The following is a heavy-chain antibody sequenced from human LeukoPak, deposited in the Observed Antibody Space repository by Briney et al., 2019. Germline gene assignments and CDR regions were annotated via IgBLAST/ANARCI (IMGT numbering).Heavy chain of an antibody. J-gene: IGHJ4*02. V-gene: IGHV3-23*01. D-gene: IGHD2-15*01. CDR2: ISGSGGST. CDR1: GFTSSNYA. Sequence: GGSLRLSCAASGFTSSNYAMSWVRQAPGKGLEWVSAISGSGGSTDYADSVRGRFTISRDNSKNTLYLQTNSLRAEDTAVYYCAKAPYGYYSGAGCLFDYWGQGTLVTVSS. CDR3: AKAPYGYYSGAGCLFDY.